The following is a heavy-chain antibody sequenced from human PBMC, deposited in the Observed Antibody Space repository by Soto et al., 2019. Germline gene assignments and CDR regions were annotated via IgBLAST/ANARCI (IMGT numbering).Heavy chain of an antibody. CDR3: ARDRRYYDSSGYSSFDY. D-gene: IGHD3-22*01. V-gene: IGHV4-31*03. CDR2: IYYSGST. CDR1: VGSISSGGYY. J-gene: IGHJ4*02. Sequence: PSETLSLTCTVSVGSISSGGYYWSWIRHHPGKGLEWIGYIYYSGSTYYNPSLKSRVTISVDTSKNQFSLKLSSVTAADTAVYYCARDRRYYDSSGYSSFDYWGQGTLVTVSS.